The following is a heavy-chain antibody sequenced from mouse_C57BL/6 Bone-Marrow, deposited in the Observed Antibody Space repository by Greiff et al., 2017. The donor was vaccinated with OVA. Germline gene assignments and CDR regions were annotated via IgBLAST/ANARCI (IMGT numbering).Heavy chain of an antibody. J-gene: IGHJ3*01. V-gene: IGHV14-4*01. D-gene: IGHD2-4*01. Sequence: EVKLQESGAELVRPGASVKLSCTASGFNIKDDYMHWVKQRPEQGLEWIGWIDPENGDTEYASKFQGKATITADTSSNTAYLQLSSLTSEDTAVYYCTTPDYDGFAYWGQGTLVTVSA. CDR1: GFNIKDDY. CDR3: TTPDYDGFAY. CDR2: IDPENGDT.